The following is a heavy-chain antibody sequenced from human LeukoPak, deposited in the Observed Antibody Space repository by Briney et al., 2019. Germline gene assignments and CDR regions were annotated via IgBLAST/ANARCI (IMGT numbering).Heavy chain of an antibody. CDR1: GFTFSSSFT. Sequence: GGSLRLSCAASGFTFSSSFTLNWLRQAPGKGLEWVSSISSSSTYIYYADSVKGRFTISRDNAKNSLYLQMGSLRAEDTAVYYCARVLHKRNYDSSVYYGYWGQGTLVTVSS. CDR3: ARVLHKRNYDSSVYYGY. J-gene: IGHJ4*02. V-gene: IGHV3-21*01. D-gene: IGHD3-22*01. CDR2: ISSSSTYI.